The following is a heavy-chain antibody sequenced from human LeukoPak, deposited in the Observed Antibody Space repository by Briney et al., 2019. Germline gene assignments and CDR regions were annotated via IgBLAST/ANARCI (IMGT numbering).Heavy chain of an antibody. CDR2: IYYSGST. CDR1: GGSISSYY. J-gene: IGHJ4*02. V-gene: IGHV4-59*08. Sequence: SETLSLTCTVSGGSISSYYWSWIRQPPGKGLEWIGYIYYSGSTNYNPSLKSRVTISVDTSKNQFSLKLSSVTAADTAVYYCARGGRALYYYDSSGPPDYFDYWGQGTLVTVSS. CDR3: ARGGRALYYYDSSGPPDYFDY. D-gene: IGHD3-22*01.